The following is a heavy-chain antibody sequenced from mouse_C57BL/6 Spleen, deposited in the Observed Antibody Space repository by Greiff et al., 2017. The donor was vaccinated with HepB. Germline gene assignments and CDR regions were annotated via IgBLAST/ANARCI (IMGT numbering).Heavy chain of an antibody. CDR2: ISDGGSYT. CDR1: GFTFSSYA. CDR3: ARELRGGFDS. Sequence: EVQLVESGGGLVKPGGSLKLSCAASGFTFSSYAMSWVRQTPEKRLEWVATISDGGSYTYYPDNVKGRFTISRDNAKNNLYLQMSHLKSEDTAMYYCARELRGGFDSWGQGTTLTVSS. J-gene: IGHJ2*01. V-gene: IGHV5-4*01. D-gene: IGHD1-1*01.